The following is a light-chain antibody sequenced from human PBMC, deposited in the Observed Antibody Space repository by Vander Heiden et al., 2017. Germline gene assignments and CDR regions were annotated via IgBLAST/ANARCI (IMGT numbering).Light chain of an antibody. CDR3: SSYASSSTVI. J-gene: IGLJ2*01. V-gene: IGLV2-14*03. CDR1: SSNVGGYNY. CDR2: GVV. Sequence: QSALTQPASVSGSPGQSITISCTGTSSNVGGYNYVSWYQQYPGKAPKLLIYGVVIRVSGISNRFSGSKSGNTASLTISGLQTGDEADYYCSSYASSSTVIFGGGTKLTVL.